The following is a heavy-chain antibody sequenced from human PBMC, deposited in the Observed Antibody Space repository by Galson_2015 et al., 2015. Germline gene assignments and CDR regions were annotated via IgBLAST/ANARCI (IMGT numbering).Heavy chain of an antibody. CDR2: IHYNGRT. D-gene: IGHD6-19*01. CDR3: ARLPDISGWPFDY. V-gene: IGHV4-59*01. Sequence: LSLTCTVSGDPMNDYYWTWIRQSPGKGLEWLGYIHYNGRTNYNPSLRSRVTMSVDTSRSQLSLKLTSVTAADTAVYYCARLPDISGWPFDYWSQGTLVTVSS. J-gene: IGHJ4*02. CDR1: GDPMNDYY.